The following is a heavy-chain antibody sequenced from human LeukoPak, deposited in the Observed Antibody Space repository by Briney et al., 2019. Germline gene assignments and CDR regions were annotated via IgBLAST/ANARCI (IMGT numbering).Heavy chain of an antibody. CDR3: ASRIVGATKANAFDI. V-gene: IGHV4-30-4*08. D-gene: IGHD1-26*01. Sequence: SQTLSITCTVSGGSISSGDYYWSWIRQPPGKGLEWIGYIYSGSTYYNPSLKSRVTISVDTSKNQFSLKLSSVTAADTAVYYCASRIVGATKANAFDIWGQGTMVTVSS. J-gene: IGHJ3*02. CDR1: GGSISSGDYY. CDR2: IYSGST.